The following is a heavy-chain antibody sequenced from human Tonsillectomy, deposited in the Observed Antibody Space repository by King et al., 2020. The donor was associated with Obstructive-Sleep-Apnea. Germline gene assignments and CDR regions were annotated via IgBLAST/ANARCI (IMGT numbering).Heavy chain of an antibody. V-gene: IGHV3-7*01. D-gene: IGHD3-16*01. J-gene: IGHJ4*02. CDR3: AREGFLGVVVTFGGGVDY. Sequence: VQLVESGGGLVQPGGSLRPSCAASGFTFSSYWMSWVRQAPGKGLEWVANIKQDGSEKYYVDSVKGRFTISRDNAKNSLYLQMNSLRAEDTAVYYCAREGFLGVVVTFGGGVDYWGQGTLVTVSS. CDR2: IKQDGSEK. CDR1: GFTFSSYW.